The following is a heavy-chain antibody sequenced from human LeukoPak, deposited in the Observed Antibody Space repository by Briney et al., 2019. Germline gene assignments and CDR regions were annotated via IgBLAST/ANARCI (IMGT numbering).Heavy chain of an antibody. D-gene: IGHD4-17*01. CDR1: GYSVSSGYY. J-gene: IGHJ6*03. Sequence: SETLSLTCAVSGYSVSSGYYWDWIRQPPGKGLEWIGTIYHSGSTYYNPSLKSRVTISVDTSKNQFSLKLSSVTAADTAVYYCARKAGDYYMDVWGKGTTVTVSS. CDR2: IYHSGST. V-gene: IGHV4-38-2*01. CDR3: ARKAGDYYMDV.